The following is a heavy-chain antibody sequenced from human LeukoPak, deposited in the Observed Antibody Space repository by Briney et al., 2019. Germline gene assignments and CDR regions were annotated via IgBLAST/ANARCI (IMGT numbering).Heavy chain of an antibody. CDR2: ISSSSSYI. CDR3: ARGSMEWLLGGWFDP. Sequence: GGSLRLSCAASGFTFSSYSMNWVRQAPGKGLGWVSSISSSSSYIYYADSVKGRFTISRDNAKNSLYLQMNSLRAEDTAVYYCARGSMEWLLGGWFDPWGQGTLVTVSS. CDR1: GFTFSSYS. D-gene: IGHD3-3*01. V-gene: IGHV3-21*01. J-gene: IGHJ5*02.